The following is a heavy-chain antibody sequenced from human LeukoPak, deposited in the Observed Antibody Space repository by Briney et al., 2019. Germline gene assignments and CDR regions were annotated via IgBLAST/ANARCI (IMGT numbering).Heavy chain of an antibody. CDR2: TSYDGTAI. D-gene: IGHD3-9*01. CDR1: GFTFSNDA. J-gene: IGHJ4*01. V-gene: IGHV3-30*04. CDR3: ARDILPGYPSYPDY. Sequence: GTSLRLSCAGSGFTFSNDAMHWVRQAPGKGLEWVAVTSYDGTAIYYADSVKGRFTISKDNSRNTLYLQMNSLRVEDTAVYYCARDILPGYPSYPDYWGRGTLVTVSS.